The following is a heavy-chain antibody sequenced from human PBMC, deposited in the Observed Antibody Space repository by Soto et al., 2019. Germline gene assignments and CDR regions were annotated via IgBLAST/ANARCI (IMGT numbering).Heavy chain of an antibody. D-gene: IGHD5-12*01. CDR2: IIPIFGTA. CDR1: GGTFSSYA. Sequence: GASVKVSCKASGGTFSSYAISWVRQAPGQGLEWMGGIIPIFGTANYAQKFQGRVTITADESTSTAYMELSSLRSEDTAVYYCARGKLVEMATLLDYWGQGTLVTVSS. CDR3: ARGKLVEMATLLDY. V-gene: IGHV1-69*13. J-gene: IGHJ4*02.